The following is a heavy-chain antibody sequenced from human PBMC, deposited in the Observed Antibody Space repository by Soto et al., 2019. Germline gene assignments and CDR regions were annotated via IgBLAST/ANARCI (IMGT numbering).Heavy chain of an antibody. J-gene: IGHJ5*02. Sequence: EVQLVESGGDLVQPGGSLRLSCAASGFTFSNYWMHWVRQAPGKGLMWVSRINPDGSRTTYADSVKGRFAISRDNAKNTVYLQMHSLRAEDAAVYYCAGVKLGSYDWFDPWGQGTLVTVSS. D-gene: IGHD3-16*01. CDR2: INPDGSRT. CDR3: AGVKLGSYDWFDP. V-gene: IGHV3-74*01. CDR1: GFTFSNYW.